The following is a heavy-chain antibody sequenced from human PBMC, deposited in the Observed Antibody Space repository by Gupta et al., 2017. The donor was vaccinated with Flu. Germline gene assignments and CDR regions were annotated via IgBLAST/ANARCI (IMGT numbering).Heavy chain of an antibody. CDR2: IYPGDSDT. J-gene: IGHJ3*02. V-gene: IGHV5-51*01. CDR3: ARHLRSVGGITEDAFGN. Sequence: GKGLELMGIIYPGDSDTRYSPSFQGQVTISADKSISTAYLQWSSLKASDTAMYYCARHLRSVGGITEDAFGNWGQGTMVTVSS. D-gene: IGHD1-26*01.